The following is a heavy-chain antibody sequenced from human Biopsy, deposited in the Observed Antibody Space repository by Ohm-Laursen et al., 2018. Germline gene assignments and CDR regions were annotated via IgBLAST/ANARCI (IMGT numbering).Heavy chain of an antibody. J-gene: IGHJ4*02. V-gene: IGHV4-59*01. D-gene: IGHD3-16*01. Sequence: SETLSLTCTVSRDSISTYYWTWIRQSPGKGLEWIGYIYYTGSTNYNPSVKSRVTISVDTSKNQFSLKLNSVTAADTAVYFCARDSRGGHLNTTLITGKTLDSWGQGILVTVSS. CDR1: RDSISTYY. CDR2: IYYTGST. CDR3: ARDSRGGHLNTTLITGKTLDS.